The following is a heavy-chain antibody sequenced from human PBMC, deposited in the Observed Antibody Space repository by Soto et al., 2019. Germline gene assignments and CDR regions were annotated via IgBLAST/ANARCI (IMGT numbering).Heavy chain of an antibody. Sequence: LRLSCAASGFTFSDYYMSWIRQAPGKGLEWVGRIKSKSDGGTTEYAAPVRGRFTISRDDSKNTLYLQMNSLKTEDTAVYYCTTDLWRIAVVVGSTGYFNPWGQGTPVTVSS. V-gene: IGHV3-15*01. CDR1: GFTFSDYY. D-gene: IGHD2-15*01. CDR2: IKSKSDGGTT. CDR3: TTDLWRIAVVVGSTGYFNP. J-gene: IGHJ5*02.